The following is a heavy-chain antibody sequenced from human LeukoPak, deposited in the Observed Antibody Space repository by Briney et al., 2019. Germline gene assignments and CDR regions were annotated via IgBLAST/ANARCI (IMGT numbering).Heavy chain of an antibody. CDR2: IYYSGST. CDR3: ARRIAARPGYYYGMDV. D-gene: IGHD6-6*01. J-gene: IGHJ6*02. Sequence: PSETLSLTCTVSGGSISSSSYYWGWIRQPPGKGLEWIGSIYYSGSTYYNPSLKSRVTISADTSKNQFSLKLSSVTAADTAVYYCARRIAARPGYYYGMDVWGQGTTVTVSS. CDR1: GGSISSSSYY. V-gene: IGHV4-39*01.